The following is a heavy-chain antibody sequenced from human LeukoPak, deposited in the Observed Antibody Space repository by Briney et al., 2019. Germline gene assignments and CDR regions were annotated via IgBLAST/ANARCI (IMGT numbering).Heavy chain of an antibody. CDR2: ISAYNGNT. CDR3: ARSSIVVVTAHSFDY. Sequence: ASVKVSCKASGYTFTSYGISWVRQAPGQGLEWMGWISAYNGNTNYAQKLQGRVTMTTDTSTSTAYMELRSLRSDDMAVYYCARSSIVVVTAHSFDYWGQGTLVTVSS. D-gene: IGHD2-21*02. CDR1: GYTFTSYG. J-gene: IGHJ4*02. V-gene: IGHV1-18*03.